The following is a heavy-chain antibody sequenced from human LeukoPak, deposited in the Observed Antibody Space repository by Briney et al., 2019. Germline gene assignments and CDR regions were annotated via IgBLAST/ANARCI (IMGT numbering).Heavy chain of an antibody. CDR1: GFTFSSYA. CDR3: AKERNWSVVAATLNWFDP. Sequence: GGSLRLSCAASGFTFSSYAMSWVRQAPGKGLEWVSAISGSGGSTYYADSVKGRFTISRDNSKNTLYLQTNSLRAEDTAVYYCAKERNWSVVAATLNWFDPWGQGTLVTVSS. V-gene: IGHV3-23*01. CDR2: ISGSGGST. D-gene: IGHD2-15*01. J-gene: IGHJ5*02.